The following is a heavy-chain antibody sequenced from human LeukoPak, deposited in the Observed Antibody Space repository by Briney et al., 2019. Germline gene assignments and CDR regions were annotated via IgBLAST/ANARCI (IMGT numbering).Heavy chain of an antibody. D-gene: IGHD3-10*01. CDR3: ARGATRQSFGEDYYYYMDV. V-gene: IGHV4-4*09. Sequence: SETLSLPCNVSGASISSSHWSWVRQPPGKGLEWIGNIHTSGGSNYSPSLKSRVTISLDTSRNQFSLRLSSVTAADTAVYFCARGATRQSFGEDYYYYMDVWGKGTTVTVSS. J-gene: IGHJ6*03. CDR2: IHTSGGS. CDR1: GASISSSH.